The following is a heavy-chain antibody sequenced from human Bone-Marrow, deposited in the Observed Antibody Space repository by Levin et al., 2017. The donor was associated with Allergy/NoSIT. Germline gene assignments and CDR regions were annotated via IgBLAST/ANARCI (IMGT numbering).Heavy chain of an antibody. CDR3: ARDRAIRRGIILDSFGYGDYECGFDY. D-gene: IGHD4-17*01. CDR1: GFTFSSYG. V-gene: IGHV3-33*01. Sequence: GGSLRLSCAASGFTFSSYGMHWVRQAPGKGLEWVAVIWYDGSNKYYADSVKGRFTISRDNSKNTLYLQMNSLRAEDTAVYYCARDRAIRRGIILDSFGYGDYECGFDYWGQGTLVTVSS. J-gene: IGHJ4*02. CDR2: IWYDGSNK.